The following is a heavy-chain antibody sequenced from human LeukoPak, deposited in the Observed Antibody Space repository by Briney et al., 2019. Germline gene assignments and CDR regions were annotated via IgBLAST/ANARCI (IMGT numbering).Heavy chain of an antibody. Sequence: GGSLRLSCAAAGFTFSSSSMNWVRQAPGKGLEWVSSISFSSRYIYYTDSVKGRFTISRDNSKNSLYLQMSSLRAEDTGVYYCARDNTGDFDSWGQGILVTVSS. CDR1: GFTFSSSS. V-gene: IGHV3-21*03. CDR2: ISFSSRYI. D-gene: IGHD3-10*01. J-gene: IGHJ4*02. CDR3: ARDNTGDFDS.